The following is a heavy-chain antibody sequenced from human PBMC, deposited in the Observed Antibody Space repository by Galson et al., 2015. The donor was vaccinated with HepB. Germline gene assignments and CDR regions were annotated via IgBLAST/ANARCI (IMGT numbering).Heavy chain of an antibody. CDR3: ARDHFFGAVSYAFDI. V-gene: IGHV1-69*13. CDR2: IIPIFGTA. Sequence: SVKVSCKASGGTFSSYAISWVRQAPGQGLEWMGGIIPIFGTANYAQKFQGRVTITADESTSTAYMELSSLRSEDTAVYYCARDHFFGAVSYAFDIWGQGTMVTVSS. CDR1: GGTFSSYA. D-gene: IGHD3-3*01. J-gene: IGHJ3*02.